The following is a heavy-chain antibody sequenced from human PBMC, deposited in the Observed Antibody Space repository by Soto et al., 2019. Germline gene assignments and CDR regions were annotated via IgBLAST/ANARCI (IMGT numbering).Heavy chain of an antibody. J-gene: IGHJ4*02. CDR2: IYSAGST. Sequence: GGSLRLSCAASGLTVSSSYMSWVRQAPGKGLQWVSVIYSAGSTYYANSVKGRFTISRDISTNMVYLQMSSLADEGTAGYYCARDHEQEYSSSIFFDIWGQGAMVTVYS. D-gene: IGHD4-4*01. V-gene: IGHV3-53*01. CDR1: GLTVSSSY. CDR3: ARDHEQEYSSSIFFDI.